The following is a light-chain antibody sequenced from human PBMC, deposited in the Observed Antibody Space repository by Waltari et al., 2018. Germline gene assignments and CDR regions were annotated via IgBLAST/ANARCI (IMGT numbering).Light chain of an antibody. J-gene: IGLJ2*01. CDR1: SSDIGGSDY. V-gene: IGLV2-8*01. CDR3: SSYATSNSLL. Sequence: QSALTQPPSTSGSPGQSVTISCTGTSSDIGGSDYVPWYQQHPGKAPKLMIYEVNKRPSGVPDRFSASKSGNTASLTVSGLQAEDEADYYCSSYATSNSLLFGGGTKLTVL. CDR2: EVN.